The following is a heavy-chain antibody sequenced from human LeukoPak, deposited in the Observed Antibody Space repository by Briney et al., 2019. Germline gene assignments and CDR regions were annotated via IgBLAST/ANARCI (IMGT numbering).Heavy chain of an antibody. V-gene: IGHV1-2*02. CDR3: ARTYDFWSGYYEYYFDY. Sequence: ASVKVSCKASGYTFTGYYMHWVRQAPGQGLEWMGWINPNSGGTNYAQKFQGRVTMTRDTSISTAYMELSRLGSDDTAVYYCARTYDFWSGYYEYYFDYWGQGTLVTVSS. CDR2: INPNSGGT. CDR1: GYTFTGYY. J-gene: IGHJ4*02. D-gene: IGHD3-3*01.